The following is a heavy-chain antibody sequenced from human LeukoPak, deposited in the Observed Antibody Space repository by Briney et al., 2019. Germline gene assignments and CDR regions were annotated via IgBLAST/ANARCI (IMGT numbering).Heavy chain of an antibody. J-gene: IGHJ4*02. V-gene: IGHV3-66*01. CDR3: ASLPWY. D-gene: IGHD5/OR15-5a*01. Sequence: GGSLRLSCAASGFTFSSYAMSWVRQAPGKGLEWVSVSYSGGSTYYADSVKGRFTISRDNSKNTLYLQMNSLRAEDTAVYYCASLPWYWGQGTLVTVSS. CDR2: SYSGGST. CDR1: GFTFSSYA.